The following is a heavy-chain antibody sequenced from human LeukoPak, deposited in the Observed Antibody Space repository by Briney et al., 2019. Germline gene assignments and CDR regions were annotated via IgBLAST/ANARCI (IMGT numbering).Heavy chain of an antibody. CDR3: AKDLGDNYAPGPYDY. CDR2: ISSSGSGGNT. D-gene: IGHD2-2*01. Sequence: GGSLRLSCVASGVTLSNYAMSWARQAPGKGLEWVSGISSSGSGGNTYYADSVKGRFTISRDSSRNTLFLHMNTLRAEDTAIYYCAKDLGDNYAPGPYDYWGQGTLVTVSS. J-gene: IGHJ4*02. CDR1: GVTLSNYA. V-gene: IGHV3-23*01.